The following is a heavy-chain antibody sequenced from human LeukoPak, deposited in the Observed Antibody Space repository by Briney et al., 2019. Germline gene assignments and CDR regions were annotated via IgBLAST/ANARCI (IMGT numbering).Heavy chain of an antibody. V-gene: IGHV1-18*01. CDR1: GYTFTNYG. D-gene: IGHD5/OR15-5a*01. CDR3: ARDAVSTTTAGGIDY. Sequence: ASVKVSCKASGYTFTNYGISWVRQAPGQGLEWMGWISAYSGYAHYAQKIQGRVAVTTEASTSTAYMELRSLTSYDTAVYYCARDAVSTTTAGGIDYWGQGTLVTVSS. CDR2: ISAYSGYA. J-gene: IGHJ4*02.